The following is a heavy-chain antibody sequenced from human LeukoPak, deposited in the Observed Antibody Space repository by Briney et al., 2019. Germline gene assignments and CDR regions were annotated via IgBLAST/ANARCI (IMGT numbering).Heavy chain of an antibody. D-gene: IGHD3-3*01. CDR3: ARGGSTIYNWFDP. CDR2: IYKSGST. Sequence: SETLSLTCTVSGGSISSYYWSWIRQPPGKGLEWIGYIYKSGSTNYSPSLKSRVTISVDTSVNQFSLKLSSVTAADTAVYYCARGGSTIYNWFDPWGQGTLVTVSS. V-gene: IGHV4-59*12. J-gene: IGHJ5*02. CDR1: GGSISSYY.